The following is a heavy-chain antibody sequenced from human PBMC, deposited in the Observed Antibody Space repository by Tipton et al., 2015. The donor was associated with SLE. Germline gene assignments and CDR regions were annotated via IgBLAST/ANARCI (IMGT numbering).Heavy chain of an antibody. CDR2: VYYSGSA. CDR1: GGSISRGSYH. Sequence: TLSLTCTVSGGSISRGSYHWGWIRQTPGKGLEWIGNVYYSGSAYYSRSLKSRVTISVDTSKMQFSLRLTSVTAADTAIYFCARHDVSVTGTKGFDYWGQGNPVTVSS. CDR3: ARHDVSVTGTKGFDY. V-gene: IGHV4-39*01. J-gene: IGHJ4*02. D-gene: IGHD1-1*01.